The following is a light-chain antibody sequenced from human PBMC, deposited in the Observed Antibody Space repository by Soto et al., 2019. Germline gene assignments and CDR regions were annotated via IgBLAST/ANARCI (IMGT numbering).Light chain of an antibody. CDR2: AAS. V-gene: IGKV1-39*01. CDR3: QQSYSTPLT. CDR1: HSISNY. Sequence: DIQMTQAPSSLSASVGDRVTITCRAIHSISNYLNWYQQKPGKAPKFLIYAASSMQSGVPSRFSGRGSGTDFTLTISSLQPEDFAIYFCQQSYSTPLTFGGGTKVDIK. J-gene: IGKJ4*01.